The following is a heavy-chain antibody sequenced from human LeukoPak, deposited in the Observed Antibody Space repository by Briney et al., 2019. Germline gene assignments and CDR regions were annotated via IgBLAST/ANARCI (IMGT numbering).Heavy chain of an antibody. CDR1: GFTFSSYE. D-gene: IGHD6-13*01. V-gene: IGHV3-48*03. CDR3: ARDYLQQLVFDY. Sequence: GGSLRLSCAASGFTFSSYEMNWVRQAPGKGLEWVSYISSSGSTIYYADSVKGRFTISRDNAKNSLYLQMNSLRAEDTAVYYCARDYLQQLVFDYWGQGTLVTVSS. J-gene: IGHJ4*02. CDR2: ISSSGSTI.